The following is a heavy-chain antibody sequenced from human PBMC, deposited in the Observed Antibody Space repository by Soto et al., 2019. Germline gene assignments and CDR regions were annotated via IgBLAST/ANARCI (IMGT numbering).Heavy chain of an antibody. CDR2: ISSSSSTI. D-gene: IGHD3-16*01. Sequence: GGSLRLSCAASGFTFSSYSMNWVRQAPGKGLEWVSYISSSSSTIYYADSVKGRFTISRDNAKNSLYLQMNSLRAEDTAVYYCAREDVGVTPFFDYWGQGTLVTVSS. J-gene: IGHJ4*02. CDR3: AREDVGVTPFFDY. V-gene: IGHV3-48*01. CDR1: GFTFSSYS.